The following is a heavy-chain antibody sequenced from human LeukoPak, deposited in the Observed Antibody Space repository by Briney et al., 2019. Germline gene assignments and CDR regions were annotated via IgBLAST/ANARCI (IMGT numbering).Heavy chain of an antibody. J-gene: IGHJ4*02. CDR2: IYYSGST. V-gene: IGHV4-39*01. CDR1: GGSISSSGYY. CDR3: ARQSYDSSGYYYFDY. Sequence: SETLSLTCTVSGGSISSSGYYWGWIRQPPGKGLQWIGSIYYSGSTYYNPSLKSRVIVSVDTSKNQFSLKLSSVTAADTAVYYCARQSYDSSGYYYFDYWDQGTLVTVSS. D-gene: IGHD3-22*01.